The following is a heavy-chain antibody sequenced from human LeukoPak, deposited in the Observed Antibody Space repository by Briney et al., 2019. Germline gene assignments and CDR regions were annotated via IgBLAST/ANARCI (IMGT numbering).Heavy chain of an antibody. D-gene: IGHD2-2*01. CDR2: IYYSGST. Sequence: SETLSLTCTVSGGSISSYYWSWIRQPPGKGLEWIGYIYYSGSTNYNPSLKSRVTISVDTSKNQFSLKLSSVTAADTAVYYCARDTRWASFDYWGQGTLVTVSS. CDR3: ARDTRWASFDY. CDR1: GGSISSYY. V-gene: IGHV4-59*01. J-gene: IGHJ4*02.